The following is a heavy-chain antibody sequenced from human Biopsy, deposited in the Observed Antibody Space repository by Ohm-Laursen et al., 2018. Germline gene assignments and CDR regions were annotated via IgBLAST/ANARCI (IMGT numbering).Heavy chain of an antibody. CDR1: GYTFTSYD. D-gene: IGHD1-26*01. CDR3: ARGPHSGSHSCFDY. V-gene: IGHV1-8*01. J-gene: IGHJ4*02. Sequence: GSSVKVSCKASGYTFTSYDINWVRQATGQGLEWMGWMNPNSGNTDYAQKFQGRVTMTRNTSISTAYMELNSLRSEDTAIYYCARGPHSGSHSCFDYWGRGTLVTVSS. CDR2: MNPNSGNT.